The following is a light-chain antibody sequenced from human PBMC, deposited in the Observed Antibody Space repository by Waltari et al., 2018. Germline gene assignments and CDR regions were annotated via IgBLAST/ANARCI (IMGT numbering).Light chain of an antibody. CDR1: SNDVGAYNY. CDR2: NVS. J-gene: IGLJ2*01. CDR3: SSYTTSSTLHVV. Sequence: QSALTQPASVSGSPGQSITISCSGSSNDVGAYNYVSWSQQHPGKAPELMIYNVSNRPSGISNRFSGSKSGNTASLTISGLQPDDEADYYCSSYTTSSTLHVVFGGGTKLTVL. V-gene: IGLV2-14*03.